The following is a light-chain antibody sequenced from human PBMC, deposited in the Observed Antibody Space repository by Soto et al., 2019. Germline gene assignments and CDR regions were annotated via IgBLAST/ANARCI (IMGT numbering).Light chain of an antibody. CDR3: QHYGDSPPFT. V-gene: IGKV3-20*01. Sequence: EVTLTQSPGTLSLSPGERATLSCRTSQSISSTYLAWYQQKPGQAPRLLMSGTSRRATGIPDRFSGSGSGTDFTLSISRLEPEDFAVYYCQHYGDSPPFTFGPGTKVDV. J-gene: IGKJ3*01. CDR1: QSISSTY. CDR2: GTS.